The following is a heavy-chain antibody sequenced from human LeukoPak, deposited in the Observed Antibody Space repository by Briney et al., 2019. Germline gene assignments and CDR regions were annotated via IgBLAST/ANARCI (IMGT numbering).Heavy chain of an antibody. V-gene: IGHV4-59*01. D-gene: IGHD3-22*01. CDR1: GGSISSYY. Sequence: PSETLSLTCTVSGGSISSYYWSWIRRPPGKGLEWIGYIYYSGNTNYNPSLKSRVIISVDTSKNQFSLKLSSVTAADTAVYYCARDSSGYSPSFDYWGQGTLVTVSS. J-gene: IGHJ4*02. CDR3: ARDSSGYSPSFDY. CDR2: IYYSGNT.